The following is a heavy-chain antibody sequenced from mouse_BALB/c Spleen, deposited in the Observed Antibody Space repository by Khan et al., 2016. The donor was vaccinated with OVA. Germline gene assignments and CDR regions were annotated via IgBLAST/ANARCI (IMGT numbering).Heavy chain of an antibody. CDR3: TRRVLGGTEDYFDY. CDR1: GFTFSNYW. V-gene: IGHV6-6*02. Sequence: EVKLEVSGGGLVQPGGSMKLSCVASGFTFSNYWMNWVRQSPEKGLEWVAEIRLRSNNYATHYAESVKGRFTISRDDSKSSVYLQMNNLRAEDTDIYYCTRRVLGGTEDYFDYWGQGTTLTVSS. CDR2: IRLRSNNYAT. D-gene: IGHD4-1*01. J-gene: IGHJ2*01.